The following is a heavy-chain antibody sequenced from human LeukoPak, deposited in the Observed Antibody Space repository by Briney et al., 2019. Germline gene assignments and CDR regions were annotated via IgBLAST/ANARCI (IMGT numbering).Heavy chain of an antibody. J-gene: IGHJ4*02. D-gene: IGHD6-19*01. CDR1: GFTFSSYW. Sequence: PGGSLRLSCAASGFTFSSYWMHWVRQAPGKGLVWVSRINSDGSSTSYADSVKGRFTISRDNAKNTLYLQMNSLRAEDTAVYYCALLQYSSGWYVEGPDYWGQGTLVTVSS. CDR2: INSDGSST. V-gene: IGHV3-74*01. CDR3: ALLQYSSGWYVEGPDY.